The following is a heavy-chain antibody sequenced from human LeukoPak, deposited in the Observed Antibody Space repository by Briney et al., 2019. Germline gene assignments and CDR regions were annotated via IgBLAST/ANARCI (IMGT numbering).Heavy chain of an antibody. V-gene: IGHV1-2*02. J-gene: IGHJ3*02. CDR2: INPNSGGT. D-gene: IGHD6-13*01. CDR3: ATLLASSSWQGAFDI. CDR1: GYTFTGYY. Sequence: ASVKVSCKASGYTFTGYYMHWVRQAPGQGLEWMGWINPNSGGTNYAQKFQGRVTMTRDTSISTAYMELSRLRSDDTAVYYCATLLASSSWQGAFDIWGQGTMVTVSS.